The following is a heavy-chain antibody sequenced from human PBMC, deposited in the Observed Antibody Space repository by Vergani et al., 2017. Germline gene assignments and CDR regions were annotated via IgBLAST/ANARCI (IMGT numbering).Heavy chain of an antibody. Sequence: QVQLQESGPGLVKPSETLSLTCTVSAYSISSGYYWAWVRQPPGKGLEWIVSIYHSGNTYYNPSLKSRVTISVDTSKNQFSLMLTSVTAADTAVYYCASDTHSGQRADRWGQGILVTVTS. J-gene: IGHJ5*02. CDR3: ASDTHSGQRADR. CDR2: IYHSGNT. D-gene: IGHD6-19*01. V-gene: IGHV4-38-2*02. CDR1: AYSISSGYY.